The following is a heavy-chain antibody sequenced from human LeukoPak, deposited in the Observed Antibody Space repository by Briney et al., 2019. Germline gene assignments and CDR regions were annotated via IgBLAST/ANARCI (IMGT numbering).Heavy chain of an antibody. J-gene: IGHJ6*03. V-gene: IGHV1-58*01. Sequence: ASVKVSCKASGFTFTSSAVQWVRQARGQRLEWIGWIVVGSGNTNYAQKFQERVTITRDMSTSTAYMELSSLRSEDTAVYYCARGELLWFGETQYYYYYMDVWGKGTTVTVSS. CDR3: ARGELLWFGETQYYYYYMDV. D-gene: IGHD3-10*01. CDR1: GFTFTSSA. CDR2: IVVGSGNT.